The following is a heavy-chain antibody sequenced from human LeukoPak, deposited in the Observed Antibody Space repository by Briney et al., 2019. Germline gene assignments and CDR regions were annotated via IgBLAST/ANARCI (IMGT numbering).Heavy chain of an antibody. CDR1: GGSISSYY. D-gene: IGHD3-16*01. V-gene: IGHV4-59*01. CDR3: ARDRLYGMDV. J-gene: IGHJ6*02. CDR2: IYYSGST. Sequence: SETLSLTCTVSGGSISSYYWSWIRQPPGKGLEWIGYIYYSGSTNYNPSLKSRVTISVDTSKNQFSLKLSSVTAADTAVYYCARDRLYGMDVWGQGTTVTVSS.